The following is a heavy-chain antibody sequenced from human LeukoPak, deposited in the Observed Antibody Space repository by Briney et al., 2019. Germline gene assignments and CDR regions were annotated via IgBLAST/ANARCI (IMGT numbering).Heavy chain of an antibody. J-gene: IGHJ4*02. CDR1: GYTFTSYY. D-gene: IGHD5-18*01. V-gene: IGHV1-46*01. Sequence: ASVKVSCKASGYTFTSYYMHWVRQAPGQGLEWMGIINPSGGSTSYAQKFQGRVTMTRNTSIGTAYMVLSSLRSEDTAVYYCARASPGVTFDYWGQGTLVTVSS. CDR3: ARASPGVTFDY. CDR2: INPSGGST.